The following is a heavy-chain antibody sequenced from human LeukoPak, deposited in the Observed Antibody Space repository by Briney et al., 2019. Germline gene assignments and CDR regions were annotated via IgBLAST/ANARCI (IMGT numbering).Heavy chain of an antibody. Sequence: GGSLRLSCAASGFTFSSYAMSWVRQAPGKGLEWVSAISGSGGSTYYADSVKGRFTISRDNSKNTLYLQMNSLRAEDTAVYYCARKSTAARLEDYWGQGTLVTVSS. V-gene: IGHV3-23*01. CDR2: ISGSGGST. CDR3: ARKSTAARLEDY. J-gene: IGHJ4*02. D-gene: IGHD6-13*01. CDR1: GFTFSSYA.